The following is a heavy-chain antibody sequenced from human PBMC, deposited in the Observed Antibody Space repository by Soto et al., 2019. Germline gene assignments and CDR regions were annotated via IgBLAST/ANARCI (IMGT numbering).Heavy chain of an antibody. J-gene: IGHJ3*02. CDR1: GFTFSSYA. V-gene: IGHV3-23*01. D-gene: IGHD3-22*01. CDR2: ISGSGGST. Sequence: GGSLRLSSAASGFTFSSYAMSWVRQAPGKGLEWVSAISGSGGSTYYADSVKGRFTISRDNSKNTLYLQMNSLRAEDTAVYYCAKGITMIVVAPSDAFDIWGQGTMVTVSS. CDR3: AKGITMIVVAPSDAFDI.